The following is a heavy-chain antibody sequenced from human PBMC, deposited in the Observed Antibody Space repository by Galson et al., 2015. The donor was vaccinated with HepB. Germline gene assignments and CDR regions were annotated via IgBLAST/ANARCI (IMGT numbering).Heavy chain of an antibody. Sequence: SLRLSCAASGFTFSSYSMNWVRQAPGKGLEWVSSISSSSSNIYYADSVKGRFTISRDNAKNSLYLQMNSLRAEDTAVYYCARDPAPYYYDSSGPSLDIWGQGTMVTVSS. CDR2: ISSSSSNI. D-gene: IGHD3-22*01. CDR1: GFTFSSYS. V-gene: IGHV3-21*01. J-gene: IGHJ3*02. CDR3: ARDPAPYYYDSSGPSLDI.